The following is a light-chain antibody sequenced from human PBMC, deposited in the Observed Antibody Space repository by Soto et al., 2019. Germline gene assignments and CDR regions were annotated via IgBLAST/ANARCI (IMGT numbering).Light chain of an antibody. J-gene: IGLJ2*01. CDR3: AAWDDSLNGVV. CDR1: RSNVGSNQ. CDR2: RNS. Sequence: QSVLTQPPSASGTPGEWVTISCSGSRSNVGSNQVNWYQQLPGTAPKLLIYRNSQRPSGVPDRLAGSKSGTSASLLIGALQSEDEATYYCAAWDDSLNGVVFGGGTKLTVL. V-gene: IGLV1-44*01.